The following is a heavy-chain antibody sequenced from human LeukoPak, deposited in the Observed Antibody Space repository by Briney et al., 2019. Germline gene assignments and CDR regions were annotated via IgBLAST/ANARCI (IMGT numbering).Heavy chain of an antibody. Sequence: GGSLRLSCVASGFTLSSYSMNWVRQAPGEGLEWVSYISSSGSTIYYADSVKGRFTISRDNAKNSLYLQMNSLRAEDTAVYYCAELGITMIGGVWGKGTTVTISS. CDR3: AELGITMIGGV. D-gene: IGHD3-10*02. V-gene: IGHV3-48*03. J-gene: IGHJ6*04. CDR2: ISSSGSTI. CDR1: GFTLSSYS.